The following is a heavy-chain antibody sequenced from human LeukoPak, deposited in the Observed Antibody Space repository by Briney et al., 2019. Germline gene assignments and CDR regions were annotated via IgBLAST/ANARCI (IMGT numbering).Heavy chain of an antibody. D-gene: IGHD3-22*01. CDR2: INPSGGST. CDR1: GYTFTSYY. J-gene: IGHJ5*02. CDR3: ARSLKYYYDSSGYYYVGGFDP. V-gene: IGHV1-46*01. Sequence: ASVTVSCKASGYTFTSYYMHWVRQAPGQGLEWMGIINPSGGSTSYAQKFQGRVTMTRDMSTSTVYMELSSLRSDDTAVYYCARSLKYYYDSSGYYYVGGFDPWGQGTLVTVSS.